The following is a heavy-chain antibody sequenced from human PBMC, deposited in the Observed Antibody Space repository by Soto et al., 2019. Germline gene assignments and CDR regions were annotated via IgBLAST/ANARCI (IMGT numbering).Heavy chain of an antibody. CDR3: TSSSVSDIVVVAAASELDY. D-gene: IGHD2-15*01. J-gene: IGHJ4*02. CDR2: ISYDGRNK. Sequence: QVQLVESGGGMVQPGRSLRLSCAASGFTFKSNAMHWVRQAPGKGLEWVAVISYDGRNKHYTDSVKGRFTISRDNSKNTLYLQMNGLRPEDTAVYYCTSSSVSDIVVVAAASELDYWGQGTLVTVSS. V-gene: IGHV3-30*04. CDR1: GFTFKSNA.